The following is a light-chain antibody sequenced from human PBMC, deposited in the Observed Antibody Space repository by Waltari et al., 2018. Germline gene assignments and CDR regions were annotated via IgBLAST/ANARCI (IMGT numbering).Light chain of an antibody. CDR2: EVS. Sequence: QSALTQPASVSGSPGQSTTIPCTGTSSDVGSYNLVSWYQHHPGKAPKLMIFEVSKRPSGVSNRFSGSKSGSTASLTISGLQAEDEADYYCCSYAGSSTFYVFGIGTKVTVL. CDR3: CSYAGSSTFYV. V-gene: IGLV2-23*02. CDR1: SSDVGSYNL. J-gene: IGLJ1*01.